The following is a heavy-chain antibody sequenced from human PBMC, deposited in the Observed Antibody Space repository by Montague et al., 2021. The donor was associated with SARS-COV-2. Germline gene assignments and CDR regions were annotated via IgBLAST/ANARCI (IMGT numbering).Heavy chain of an antibody. D-gene: IGHD3-10*01. CDR2: ISSSSVT. Sequence: SLRLSCAASGFTVSSTYMNWVRQVPGKGLEWVSSISSSSVTYSADSLKGRFTISRDNSTNTVYLQMNSLRAEDTAVYFCARESSQFFGSGPLDYWSQESMVTVSS. CDR3: ARESSQFFGSGPLDY. V-gene: IGHV3-66*01. J-gene: IGHJ4*02. CDR1: GFTVSSTY.